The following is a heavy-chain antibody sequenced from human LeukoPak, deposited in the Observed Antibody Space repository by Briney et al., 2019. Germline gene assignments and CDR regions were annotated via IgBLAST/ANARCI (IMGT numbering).Heavy chain of an antibody. CDR3: ARVRVRVGATLNYYYYYMDV. D-gene: IGHD1-26*01. Sequence: SETLSLTCTVSGYSISSGYYWGWIRQPPGKGLEWIGSIYHSGSTYYNPSLKSRVTISVDTSKNQFSLKLSSVTAADTAVYYCARVRVRVGATLNYYYYYMDVWGKGTTVTVSS. CDR2: IYHSGST. J-gene: IGHJ6*03. CDR1: GYSISSGYY. V-gene: IGHV4-38-2*02.